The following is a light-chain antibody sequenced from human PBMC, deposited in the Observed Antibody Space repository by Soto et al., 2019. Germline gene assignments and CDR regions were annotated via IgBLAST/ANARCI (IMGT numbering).Light chain of an antibody. CDR2: LNRDGSH. J-gene: IGLJ2*01. Sequence: QPVLTQSASASASLGPSVNLTCTLTSGHSSYDIAGHRQQPDKGPRYLMKLNRDGSHTKGDGIPDRFSGSGSGAERSLTISRLEYEAEDDYYCQTWSTGILVFGGGTKLTVL. V-gene: IGLV4-69*01. CDR3: QTWSTGILV. CDR1: SGHSSYD.